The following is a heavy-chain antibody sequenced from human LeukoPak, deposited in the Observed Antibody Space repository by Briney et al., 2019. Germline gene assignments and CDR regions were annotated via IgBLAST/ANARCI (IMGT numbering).Heavy chain of an antibody. CDR3: ARSMIGSSVFPFDY. D-gene: IGHD3-10*02. CDR2: IYTSGST. CDR1: VGSIGSFY. J-gene: IGHJ4*02. Sequence: SETLSLTCTVSVGSIGSFYWSWIWQPAGKGLEWIGHIYTSGSTTYNPSLKSRVTISVDKSKKQFSLKLSSVTAADTAIYYCARSMIGSSVFPFDYWGQGTLVTVSS. V-gene: IGHV4-4*07.